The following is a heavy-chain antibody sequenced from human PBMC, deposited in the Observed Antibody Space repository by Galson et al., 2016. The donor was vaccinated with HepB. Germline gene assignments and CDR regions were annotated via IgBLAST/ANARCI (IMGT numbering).Heavy chain of an antibody. V-gene: IGHV4-34*01. CDR1: GGSFSRYY. CDR3: ARKYHGSGSYRY. D-gene: IGHD3-10*01. Sequence: TLSLTCAVYGGSFSRYYWSWIRQPPGKGLEWIGEINHSGSTNYNPSLKSRVTISVDTSKNQFSLKLSSVTAADTAVYYCARKYHGSGSYRYWGQGTLVTGSS. J-gene: IGHJ4*02. CDR2: INHSGST.